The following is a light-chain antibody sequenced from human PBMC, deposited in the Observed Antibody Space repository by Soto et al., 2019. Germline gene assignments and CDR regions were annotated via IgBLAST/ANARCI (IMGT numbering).Light chain of an antibody. CDR2: DAS. J-gene: IGKJ5*01. Sequence: EIVLTQSPGTLSLSPGERSALSFMSSQSVSSKFLAWYRQKPGQALRLLIYDASNRATGTPARFSGSGSGTDFTLTISSLEPEDFAVYYCQQRSNWPTITFGQGTRLEIK. CDR3: QQRSNWPTIT. CDR1: QSVSSKF. V-gene: IGKV3-11*01.